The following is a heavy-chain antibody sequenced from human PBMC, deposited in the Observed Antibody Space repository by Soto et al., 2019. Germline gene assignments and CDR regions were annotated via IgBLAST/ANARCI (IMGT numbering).Heavy chain of an antibody. V-gene: IGHV3-53*01. Sequence: EVQLVESGGGLIQPGGSLRLSCAASGFTVSSNYMSWVRQAPGKGLEWVSVIYSGGSTYYADSVKGRFTISRDNSKNSLYREVSRLRGGDRAVYYCARGTIWFGELILGGGMDVGGQGATVTVSS. CDR1: GFTVSSNY. J-gene: IGHJ6*02. CDR2: IYSGGST. D-gene: IGHD3-10*01. CDR3: ARGTIWFGELILGGGMDV.